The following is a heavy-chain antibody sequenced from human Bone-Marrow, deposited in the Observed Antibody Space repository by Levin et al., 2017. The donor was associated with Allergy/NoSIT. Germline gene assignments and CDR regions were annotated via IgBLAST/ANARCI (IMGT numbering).Heavy chain of an antibody. CDR2: ISYDGSNK. Sequence: GGSLRLSCAASGFTFSSYGMHWVRQAPGKGLEWVAVISYDGSNKYYADAVKGRFTISRDNSKNTLYLQMNSLRAEDTAVYYCAKATFGITGPDPRSDYYYGMDVWGQGTTVTVSS. D-gene: IGHD1-20*01. V-gene: IGHV3-30*18. J-gene: IGHJ6*02. CDR3: AKATFGITGPDPRSDYYYGMDV. CDR1: GFTFSSYG.